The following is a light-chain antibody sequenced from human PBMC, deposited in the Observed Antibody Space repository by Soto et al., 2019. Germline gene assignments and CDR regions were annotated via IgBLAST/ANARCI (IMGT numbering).Light chain of an antibody. CDR1: SSDVGGYNY. CDR3: SSYTTIKTVV. V-gene: IGLV2-14*01. J-gene: IGLJ2*01. CDR2: EVS. Sequence: QSALTQPASVSGSPGQSITISCTGTSSDVGGYNYVSWYQQHPGKAPKLIIYEVSNWPSGVSNRFSGSKSGNTAYLTISGVQPEDEADYHCSSYTTIKTVVFGGGTKVTVL.